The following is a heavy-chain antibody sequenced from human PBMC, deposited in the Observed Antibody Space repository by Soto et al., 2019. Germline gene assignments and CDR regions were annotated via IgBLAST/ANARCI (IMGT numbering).Heavy chain of an antibody. CDR3: ARGRNFWGVSYYYFMYV. CDR2: ISGSGGST. D-gene: IGHD3-16*01. Sequence: GGSLRLSCAASGFTFSSYAMSWVRQAPGKGLEWVSAISGSGGSTYYADSVKGRFTISRDNSKNTLYLQMNSLRAEDTAVYYCARGRNFWGVSYYYFMYVCGQGTTVPVS. V-gene: IGHV3-23*01. CDR1: GFTFSSYA. J-gene: IGHJ6*03.